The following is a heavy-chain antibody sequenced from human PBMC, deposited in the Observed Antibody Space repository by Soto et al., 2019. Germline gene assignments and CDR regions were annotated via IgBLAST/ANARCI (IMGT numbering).Heavy chain of an antibody. D-gene: IGHD3-22*01. CDR1: GFSFSSYG. J-gene: IGHJ6*02. CDR2: ISYDGSNK. V-gene: IGHV3-30*18. CDR3: AKDLVGGYYYDSSDPGWYYYYGMDV. Sequence: CSLKVYSAASGFSFSSYGMHWVRQAPGKGLEWVAVISYDGSNKYYADSVKGRFTISRDNSKNTLYLQMNSLRAEDTAVYYCAKDLVGGYYYDSSDPGWYYYYGMDVWGQGPTVTVT.